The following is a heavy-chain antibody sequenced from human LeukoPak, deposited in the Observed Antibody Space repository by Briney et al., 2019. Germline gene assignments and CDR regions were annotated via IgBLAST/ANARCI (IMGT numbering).Heavy chain of an antibody. CDR2: MNPNSGNT. V-gene: IGHV1-8*01. CDR1: GYTFTSYD. D-gene: IGHD3-9*01. CDR3: ARVLRYFDWLLPNYYYYYMDV. Sequence: ASVKVSCKASGYTFTSYDINWVRQATGQGLEWMGWMNPNSGNTGYAQKFQGRVTMTRNTSISTAYMELSSLRSEDTAVYYCARVLRYFDWLLPNYYYYYMDVWGKGTTVTISS. J-gene: IGHJ6*03.